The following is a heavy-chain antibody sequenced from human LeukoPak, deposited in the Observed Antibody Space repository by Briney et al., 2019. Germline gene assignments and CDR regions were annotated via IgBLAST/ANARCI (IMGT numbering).Heavy chain of an antibody. V-gene: IGHV1-69*06. J-gene: IGHJ6*04. D-gene: IGHD2-15*01. CDR1: GGTFSSYV. CDR3: ASATLRCSGGSCYEMDV. Sequence: SVKVSCKASGGTFSSYVISWVRQAPGQGLEWMGGIIPLFGTANYAQKFQGRVTITADKSTSTAYMELRSLRSEDTAVFYCASATLRCSGGSCYEMDVWGKGTTVTVPS. CDR2: IIPLFGTA.